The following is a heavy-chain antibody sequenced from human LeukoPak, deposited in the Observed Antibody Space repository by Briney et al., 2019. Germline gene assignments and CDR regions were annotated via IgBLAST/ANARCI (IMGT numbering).Heavy chain of an antibody. CDR2: INPNGGGT. Sequence: ASVKVSCKASGYTFVAYYMHWVRQAPGQGLEWMGWINPNGGGTKYAQNFQGRVTMTRDTSINTVYMELSSLTSDDTAVYFCASKGAGYCRGNICQGAFDIWGQGTMVTVSS. J-gene: IGHJ3*02. V-gene: IGHV1-2*02. D-gene: IGHD2-2*01. CDR1: GYTFVAYY. CDR3: ASKGAGYCRGNICQGAFDI.